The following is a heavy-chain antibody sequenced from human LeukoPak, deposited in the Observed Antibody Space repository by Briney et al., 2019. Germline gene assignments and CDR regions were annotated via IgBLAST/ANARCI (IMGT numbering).Heavy chain of an antibody. CDR2: ITNSGENT. CDR3: ARDSRAVSVAFDI. V-gene: IGHV3-23*01. D-gene: IGHD2/OR15-2a*01. Sequence: GGSLRLSCEASGFSFPYGMSWVRQAPGKGLEWVSGITNSGENTYYADSVKGRFTISRDNSKNTLFLEMNSLRAEDTAVYYCARDSRAVSVAFDIWGQGTMVTVSS. J-gene: IGHJ3*02. CDR1: GFSFPYG.